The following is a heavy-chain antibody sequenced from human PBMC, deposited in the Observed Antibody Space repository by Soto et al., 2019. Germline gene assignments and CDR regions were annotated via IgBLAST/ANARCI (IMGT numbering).Heavy chain of an antibody. CDR3: ATGVIWIGYFTVDS. CDR2: FIPVYRTL. Sequence: SVKVSCKSSGGSFGNSAINWVRQTPGQGLEWLGGFIPVYRTLNYAQKFQGRVTITADESTGTAYMTLSSLASDDTAVYYCATGVIWIGYFTVDSWGQGTRVTVPQ. D-gene: IGHD3-3*01. CDR1: GGSFGNSA. V-gene: IGHV1-69*01. J-gene: IGHJ4*02.